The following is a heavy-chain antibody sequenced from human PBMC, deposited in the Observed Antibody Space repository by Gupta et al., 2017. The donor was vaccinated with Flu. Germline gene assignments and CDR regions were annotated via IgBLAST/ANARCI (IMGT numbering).Heavy chain of an antibody. Sequence: QVKLVESGGGLVKTGGSLRLSCAASGFPFSDSYMSWIRQAPGKGLEWIAYISRNFSPTYYADSVKGRFTISRDNANKSLFLQMNSLRAEDTAVYYCARVDGSRLLHFNIWGQGTMVTVSS. J-gene: IGHJ3*02. CDR2: ISRNFSPT. V-gene: IGHV3-11*01. D-gene: IGHD3-10*01. CDR1: GFPFSDSY. CDR3: ARVDGSRLLHFNI.